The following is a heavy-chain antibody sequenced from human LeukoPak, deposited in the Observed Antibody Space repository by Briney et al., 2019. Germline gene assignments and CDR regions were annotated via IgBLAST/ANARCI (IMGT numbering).Heavy chain of an antibody. CDR3: ATEYALDAFDI. J-gene: IGHJ3*02. V-gene: IGHV3-23*01. CDR1: GFTFSSYG. Sequence: GGSLRLSCATFGFTFSSYGMTWVRQAPGKGLEWVSTISISGGTTYYADSVKGRSSISRDNSKDTLYLQMNSLRTEDTAVYYCATEYALDAFDIWGQGTMVTVSS. CDR2: ISISGGTT. D-gene: IGHD2-2*01.